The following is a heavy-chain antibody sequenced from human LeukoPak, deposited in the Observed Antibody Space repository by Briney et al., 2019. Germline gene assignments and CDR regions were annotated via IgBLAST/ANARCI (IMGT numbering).Heavy chain of an antibody. V-gene: IGHV3-66*02. CDR3: ARYLTYYYYYGMDV. CDR2: IYSGGST. J-gene: IGHJ6*02. D-gene: IGHD4/OR15-4a*01. Sequence: PGGSLRLSRAASGFTVSSNYISWVRQAPGKGLEWVSVIYSGGSTYYADSVKGRFTISRDNSKNTLYLQMNSLRAEDTAVYYCARYLTYYYYYGMDVWGQGTTVTVSS. CDR1: GFTVSSNY.